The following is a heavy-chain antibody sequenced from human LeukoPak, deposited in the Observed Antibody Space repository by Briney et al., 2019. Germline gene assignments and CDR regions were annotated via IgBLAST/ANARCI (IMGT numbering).Heavy chain of an antibody. CDR1: GFTFSSYS. Sequence: GGSLRLSCAASGFTFSSYSMNWVRQAPGKGLEWVSYISSSSSTIYYADSVKGRFTISRDNAKNSLYLQMNSLRAEDTAAYYCARDSRHYYDSSGLDYWGQGTLVTVSS. J-gene: IGHJ4*02. V-gene: IGHV3-48*01. CDR2: ISSSSSTI. D-gene: IGHD3-22*01. CDR3: ARDSRHYYDSSGLDY.